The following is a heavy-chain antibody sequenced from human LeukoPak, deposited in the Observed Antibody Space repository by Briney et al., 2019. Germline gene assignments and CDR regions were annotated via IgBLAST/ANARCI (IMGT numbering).Heavy chain of an antibody. CDR2: ISSSGSYI. V-gene: IGHV3-21*01. J-gene: IGHJ6*03. CDR1: RFTFSSYS. D-gene: IGHD1-14*01. CDR3: ARVGPWVNPDESYYHMVV. Sequence: GGSLRLSCAASRFTFSSYSMNWVRQAPGKGLEWVSSISSSGSYIYYADSVKGRFTISRDNAKNSLYLQMNSLRAEDTSVYYCARVGPWVNPDESYYHMVVWGKGTTVTVSS.